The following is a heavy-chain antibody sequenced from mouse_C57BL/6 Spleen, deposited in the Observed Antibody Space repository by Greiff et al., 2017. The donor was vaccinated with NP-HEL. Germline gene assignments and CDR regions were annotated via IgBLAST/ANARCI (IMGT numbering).Heavy chain of an antibody. CDR3: AKVSSYYLDY. Sequence: QVQLQQPGAELVMPGASVKLSCKASGYTFTSYWMHWVKQRPGQGLEWIGEIDPSDSYTNYNQKFKGKSTLTVDKSSSTAYMQLSSLTSEDSAVYYCAKVSSYYLDYWGQGTTLTVSS. CDR1: GYTFTSYW. J-gene: IGHJ2*01. CDR2: IDPSDSYT. D-gene: IGHD1-1*01. V-gene: IGHV1-69*01.